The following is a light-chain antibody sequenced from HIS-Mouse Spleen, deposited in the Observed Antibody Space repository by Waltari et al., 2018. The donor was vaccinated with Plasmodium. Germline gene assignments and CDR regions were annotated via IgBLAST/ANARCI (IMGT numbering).Light chain of an antibody. Sequence: SYELTQPSSVSVSPGQTARLTCSGDVLAKTYARWFQQKPGQAPVLVIYQDSERPSGIPERFSGSSSGTTVTLTISGAQVEDEADYYCYSAADNNWVFGGGTKLTVL. CDR1: VLAKTY. V-gene: IGLV3-27*01. J-gene: IGLJ3*02. CDR2: QDS. CDR3: YSAADNNWV.